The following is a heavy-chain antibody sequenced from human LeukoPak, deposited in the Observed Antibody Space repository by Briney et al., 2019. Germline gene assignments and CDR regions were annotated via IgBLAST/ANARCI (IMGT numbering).Heavy chain of an antibody. CDR3: AKVSSTSPYYYGMDV. CDR2: ISGSGGST. Sequence: GGSLRLSCAASGLTFSSYAITWVRQAPGKGLEWVSAISGSGGSTYYADSVKARFTISRDNSKNTLYLQMNSLRAEDTAVYYCAKVSSTSPYYYGMDVWGQGTTVTVSS. D-gene: IGHD2-2*01. J-gene: IGHJ6*02. CDR1: GLTFSSYA. V-gene: IGHV3-23*01.